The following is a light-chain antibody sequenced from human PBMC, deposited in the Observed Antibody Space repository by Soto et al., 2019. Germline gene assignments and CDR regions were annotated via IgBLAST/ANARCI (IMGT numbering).Light chain of an antibody. CDR2: AAS. J-gene: IGKJ4*01. CDR3: KQLRMYPST. Sequence: DIQMTQYNSSMSASVGDRVTITCQAIQDIAIYLAWYQQKPGEAPNLLIYAASTLYGGVPSRVSGRVAGTDVALTITSLKDEEVATYYCKQLRMYPSTFSGLTKVDIK. CDR1: QDIAIY. V-gene: IGKV1-9*01.